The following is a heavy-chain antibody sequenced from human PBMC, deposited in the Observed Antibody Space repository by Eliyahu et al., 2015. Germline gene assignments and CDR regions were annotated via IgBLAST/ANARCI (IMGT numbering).Heavy chain of an antibody. CDR3: ARPNYFDASGYADY. V-gene: IGHV5-51*01. Sequence: EVQLVHSGAEVKKPGXSLKISCXXSGYXFTNYWXGWVRQMPGNGLEWXGFIYPADSDIRYSPSFQGQVTISTDKSINTAYLQWSSLEASDTAMYYCARPNYFDASGYADYWGQGTLVTVSS. D-gene: IGHD3-22*01. CDR1: GYXFTNYW. J-gene: IGHJ4*02. CDR2: IYPADSDI.